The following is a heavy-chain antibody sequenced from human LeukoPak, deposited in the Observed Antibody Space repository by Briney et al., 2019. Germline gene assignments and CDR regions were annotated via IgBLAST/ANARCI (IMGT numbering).Heavy chain of an antibody. J-gene: IGHJ4*02. V-gene: IGHV5-51*01. D-gene: IGHD2-2*01. CDR2: IYPGDSDT. CDR1: GYSFTTYW. CDR3: ASPPLYCSTTSCYRILPHY. Sequence: GESLKISCKASGYSFTTYWIAWVRQMPGKGLEWMGIIYPGDSDTRYSPSFQGQVTISADKSISTAYLQWSSLKASDTAMYYCASPPLYCSTTSCYRILPHYWGQGTLVTVSS.